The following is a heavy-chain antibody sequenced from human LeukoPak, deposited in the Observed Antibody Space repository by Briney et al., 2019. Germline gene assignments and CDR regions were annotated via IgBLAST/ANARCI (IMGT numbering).Heavy chain of an antibody. D-gene: IGHD2-2*02. CDR3: ARGGYCSSTSCYTEDAFDI. Sequence: GGSLRLSCGASGFTLENYAINWVRQAPGKGLEWVAVISYDGSNKYYADSVKGRFTISRDNSKNTLYLQMNSLRAEDTAVYYCARGGYCSSTSCYTEDAFDIWGQGTMVTVSS. CDR1: GFTLENYA. CDR2: ISYDGSNK. J-gene: IGHJ3*02. V-gene: IGHV3-30-3*01.